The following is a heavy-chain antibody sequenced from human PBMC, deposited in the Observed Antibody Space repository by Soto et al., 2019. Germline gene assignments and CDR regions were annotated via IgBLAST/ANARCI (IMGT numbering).Heavy chain of an antibody. J-gene: IGHJ6*02. Sequence: PGGSLRLSCAASGFTFSSYSMNWVRQAPGKGLEWVSSISSSSSYIYYADSVKGRFTISRDNAKNSLYLQMNSLRAEDTAVYYCARDKMTTVGFGGMDVWGQGTTVTVSS. V-gene: IGHV3-21*01. D-gene: IGHD4-17*01. CDR3: ARDKMTTVGFGGMDV. CDR2: ISSSSSYI. CDR1: GFTFSSYS.